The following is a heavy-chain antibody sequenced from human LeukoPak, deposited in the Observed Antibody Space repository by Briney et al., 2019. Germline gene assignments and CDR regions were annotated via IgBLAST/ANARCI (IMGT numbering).Heavy chain of an antibody. CDR3: ARDRVGVTHSVFDY. Sequence: GASVKVSCKASGYTFTSYYMHWVRQAPGQGLEWMGMINPSGGSTNYAQKFQGRVTMTRDMSTSTVYMELSSLRSEDTAVYYCARDRVGVTHSVFDYWGQGTLVTVSS. V-gene: IGHV1-46*01. CDR2: INPSGGST. CDR1: GYTFTSYY. D-gene: IGHD1-26*01. J-gene: IGHJ4*02.